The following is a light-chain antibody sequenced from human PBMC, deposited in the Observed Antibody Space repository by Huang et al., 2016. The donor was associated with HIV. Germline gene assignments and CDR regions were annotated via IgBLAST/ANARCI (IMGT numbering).Light chain of an antibody. CDR2: EAS. CDR3: QQRSNWPRALT. Sequence: EIVLTQSPATLSLSPGERATLSCRASQSVGSYLAWYQQKPGQAPRLLIYEASNRATGIPARFSGSGSGTDFTLTISRLEPEDFAVYYCQQRSNWPRALTFGGGTKVEIK. V-gene: IGKV3-11*01. CDR1: QSVGSY. J-gene: IGKJ4*01.